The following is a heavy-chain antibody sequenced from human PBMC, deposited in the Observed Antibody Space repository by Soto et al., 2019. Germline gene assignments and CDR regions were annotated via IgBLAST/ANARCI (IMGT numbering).Heavy chain of an antibody. V-gene: IGHV3-30*18. CDR3: AKDLEYYDSSGYYYGMDV. CDR2: ISYDGSNK. Sequence: GGSLRLSCAASGFTFSSYGMHWVRQAPGKGLEWVAVISYDGSNKYYADSVKGRFTISRDNSKNTLYLQMNSLRAEDTAVYYCAKDLEYYDSSGYYYGMDVWGQGTTVTVYS. D-gene: IGHD3-22*01. CDR1: GFTFSSYG. J-gene: IGHJ6*02.